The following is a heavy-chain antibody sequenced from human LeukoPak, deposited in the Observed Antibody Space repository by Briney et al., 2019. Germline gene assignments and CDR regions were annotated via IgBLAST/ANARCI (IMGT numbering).Heavy chain of an antibody. CDR1: GFTFSNHA. CDR2: IGGSGSST. V-gene: IGHV3-23*01. CDR3: AKDQRELLWFGELFFDY. J-gene: IGHJ4*02. Sequence: GGSLRLSCAASGFTFSNHAMSWVRQAPGKGPEWVSSIGGSGSSTYCADSVKGRFTIPRDNSKNTLDLQMNSLRAEDTAVYYCAKDQRELLWFGELFFDYWGQGTLVTVSS. D-gene: IGHD3-10*01.